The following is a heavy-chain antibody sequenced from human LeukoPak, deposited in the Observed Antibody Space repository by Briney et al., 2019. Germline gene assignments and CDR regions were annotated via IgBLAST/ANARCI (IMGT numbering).Heavy chain of an antibody. V-gene: IGHV4-59*01. D-gene: IGHD5-18*01. CDR3: ARDKRHSYGRYFAH. CDR1: GDPISTYH. CDR2: MQSTGNS. Sequence: PSETLSLTCSVFGDPISTYHWNWIRKPPGKGLEWIAYMQSTGNSQYNPSLKSRVAMSVDTSKNQAVLNLSSVTAADTAVYYCARDKRHSYGRYFAHWGQGMLVTVSS. J-gene: IGHJ4*02.